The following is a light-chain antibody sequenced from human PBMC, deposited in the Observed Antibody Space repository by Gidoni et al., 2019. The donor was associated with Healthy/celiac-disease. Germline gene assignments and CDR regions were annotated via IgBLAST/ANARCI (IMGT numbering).Light chain of an antibody. CDR2: LGS. Sequence: DVVRTQSPLSLPVTPGEPASISCRSSQSLLHSNGYNYLDWYLQKPGQSPQLLIYLGSNRASGVPDRFSGSGSGTDFTLKISRVEAEDVGVYYCMQALQTPYTFXHXTKLEIK. J-gene: IGKJ2*01. CDR1: QSLLHSNGYNY. CDR3: MQALQTPYT. V-gene: IGKV2-28*01.